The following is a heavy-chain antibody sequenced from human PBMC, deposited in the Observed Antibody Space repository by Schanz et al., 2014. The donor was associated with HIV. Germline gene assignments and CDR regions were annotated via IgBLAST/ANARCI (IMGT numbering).Heavy chain of an antibody. D-gene: IGHD4-17*01. Sequence: QVRLVESGGGVVRPGRSLRLSCAASGFTFDSYGMHWVRQAPGKGLEWGAVKSNEGRNKKFANSVKGRFTISRDNAKNTLYLQMNSLRAEDTAVYYCVRLMSSDYDFYHYGMDVWGQGTTVIVSS. CDR1: GFTFDSYG. V-gene: IGHV3-33*05. CDR2: KSNEGRNK. J-gene: IGHJ6*02. CDR3: VRLMSSDYDFYHYGMDV.